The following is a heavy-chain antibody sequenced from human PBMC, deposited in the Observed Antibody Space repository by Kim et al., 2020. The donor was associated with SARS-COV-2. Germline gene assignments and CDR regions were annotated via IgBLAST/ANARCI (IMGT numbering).Heavy chain of an antibody. D-gene: IGHD3-10*01. Sequence: SETLSRTCTVSGGSISSYYWSWIRQPPGKGLEWIGYIYYSGSTNYNPSLKSRVTISVDTSKNQFSLKLSSVTAADTAVYYCARAGESGWFRVISGMDVWGQGTMVTVSS. CDR1: GGSISSYY. CDR3: ARAGESGWFRVISGMDV. V-gene: IGHV4-59*13. J-gene: IGHJ6*02. CDR2: IYYSGST.